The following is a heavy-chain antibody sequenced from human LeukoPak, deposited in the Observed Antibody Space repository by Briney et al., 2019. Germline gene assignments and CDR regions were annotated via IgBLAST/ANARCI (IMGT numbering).Heavy chain of an antibody. CDR2: IYYSGST. V-gene: IGHV4-59*01. CDR1: DGSISSYY. D-gene: IGHD2-2*01. CDR3: ARAGVVVPAPNFDY. J-gene: IGHJ4*02. Sequence: SETLSLTCTVSDGSISSYYWSWIRQPPGKGLEWIGYIYYSGSTNYNPSLKSRVTISVDTSKNQFSLKLSSVTAADTAVYYCARAGVVVPAPNFDYWGQGTLVTVSS.